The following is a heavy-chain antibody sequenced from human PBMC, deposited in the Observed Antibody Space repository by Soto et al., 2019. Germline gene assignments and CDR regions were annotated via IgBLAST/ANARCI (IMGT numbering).Heavy chain of an antibody. CDR3: AREYYDGRGYYSWYFAL. CDR2: IIPVFGTT. D-gene: IGHD3-22*01. V-gene: IGHV1-69*06. Sequence: GASVKVSCKASGVTFSNYAISGVRQAPLQGLEWMGNIIPVFGTTNFARKFLGRVTITADKSTGTAYMELSSLRSEDTAVYYCAREYYDGRGYYSWYFALWGRGTLVTVS. J-gene: IGHJ2*01. CDR1: GVTFSNYA.